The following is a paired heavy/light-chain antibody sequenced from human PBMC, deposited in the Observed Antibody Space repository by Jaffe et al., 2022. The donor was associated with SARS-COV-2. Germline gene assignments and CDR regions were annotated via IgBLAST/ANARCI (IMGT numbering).Heavy chain of an antibody. CDR3: THCVGPGYHMDV. J-gene: IGHJ6*03. V-gene: IGHV2-5*02. CDR1: GFSLSTSGVA. D-gene: IGHD3-16*02. Sequence: QITLKESGPTLVKPTQTLTLTCTFSGFSLSTSGVAVGWMRQPPGKALEWLALIYWDDDKRYSPSLLNRLTITKDTSTNQVVLTMTNMDPEDTAKYYCTHCVGPGYHMDVWGAGATVTVSS. CDR2: IYWDDDK.
Light chain of an antibody. V-gene: IGLV3-1*01. Sequence: SYDLTQPPSVSVSPGQTATITCSGDKLGDKYASWYQQKAGQSPVLVIYQDTTRPSGIPERFSGSNSGNTATLTISGTQAMDEADYYCQAWDNDSVHVVFGGGTKLTVL. J-gene: IGLJ2*01. CDR3: QAWDNDSVHVV. CDR1: KLGDKY. CDR2: QDT.